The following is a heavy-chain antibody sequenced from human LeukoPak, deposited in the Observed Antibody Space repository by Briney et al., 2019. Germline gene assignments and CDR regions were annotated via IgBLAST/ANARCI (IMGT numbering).Heavy chain of an antibody. J-gene: IGHJ4*02. D-gene: IGHD3-22*01. CDR1: GGSISSYY. Sequence: PSETLSLTCTVSGGSISSYYWSWIRQPPVKGLEWIGYIYYSGSTNYNPSLKSRVTISVDTSKNQFSLKLSSVTAADTAVYYCARLDYYDSSGYYWGYVDYWGQGTLVTVSS. CDR2: IYYSGST. CDR3: ARLDYYDSSGYYWGYVDY. V-gene: IGHV4-59*01.